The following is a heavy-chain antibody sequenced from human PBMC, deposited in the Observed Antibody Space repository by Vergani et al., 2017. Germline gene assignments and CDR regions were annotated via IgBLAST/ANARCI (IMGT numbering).Heavy chain of an antibody. CDR2: INPSGGHT. Sequence: QVQVVQSGAEVKKSGASVKVSCKTSGYTFSNYYMHWVRQAPGKGLEWMGIINPSGGHTNYAQKFQGRVTMTRDTSTSTVYMELSSLGSEDKAIYYCARGDYGILTGYRYWGQGTLITVSA. CDR3: ARGDYGILTGYRY. J-gene: IGHJ4*02. CDR1: GYTFSNYY. V-gene: IGHV1-46*03. D-gene: IGHD3-9*01.